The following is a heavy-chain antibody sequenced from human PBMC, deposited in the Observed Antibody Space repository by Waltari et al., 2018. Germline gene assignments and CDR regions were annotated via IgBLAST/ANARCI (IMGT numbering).Heavy chain of an antibody. CDR2: MNPNSGNT. CDR3: ARGIAAAGKTFDWFDP. CDR1: GYTFTSYD. V-gene: IGHV1-8*03. J-gene: IGHJ5*02. D-gene: IGHD6-13*01. Sequence: QVQLVQSGAEVKKPGASVKVSCKASGYTFTSYDIIWVRKANGQGLEWMGWMNPNSGNTGYAQKFQGRVTITRNTSISTAYMELSSLRSEDTAVYYCARGIAAAGKTFDWFDPWGQGTLVTVSS.